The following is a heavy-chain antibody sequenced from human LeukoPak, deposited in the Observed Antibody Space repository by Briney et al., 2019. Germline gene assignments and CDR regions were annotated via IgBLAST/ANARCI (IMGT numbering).Heavy chain of an antibody. D-gene: IGHD3-22*01. J-gene: IGHJ4*02. V-gene: IGHV1-3*01. CDR2: INAGNGNT. CDR3: ARILPDSSGYYYFDY. Sequence: GASVKVSCKASGYTFTSYAMHWVRQAPGQRLEWMGWINAGNGNTKYSQKFQGRVTITRDTSASTAYMELSSLRSEDTAVYYCARILPDSSGYYYFDYWGQGTLVTVSS. CDR1: GYTFTSYA.